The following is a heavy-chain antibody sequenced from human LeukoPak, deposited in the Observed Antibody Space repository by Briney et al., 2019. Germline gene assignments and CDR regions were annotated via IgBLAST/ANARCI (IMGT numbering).Heavy chain of an antibody. J-gene: IGHJ4*02. CDR1: GFTFSSYE. CDR2: IYNDGDT. D-gene: IGHD1-26*01. Sequence: QPGGSLRLSCAASGFTFSSYEMNWVRQAPGKGLEWVSLIYNDGDTFYADSVKGRFTISRDNSKNTLYLQMNTLKPEDTALYYCARVVGASHYTIDYWGQGTLVTVSS. CDR3: ARVVGASHYTIDY. V-gene: IGHV3-53*01.